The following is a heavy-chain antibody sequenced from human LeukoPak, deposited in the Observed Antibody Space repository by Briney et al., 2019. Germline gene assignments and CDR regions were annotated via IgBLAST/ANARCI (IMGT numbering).Heavy chain of an antibody. CDR2: MNPNSGNT. CDR3: ARGDYLSYDY. Sequence: ASVKVSCKASGYTFTISGISWVRQATGQGLEWMGWMNPNSGNTGYAQKFQGRVTMTRNTSISTAYMELSSLRSEDTAVYYCARGDYLSYDYWGQGTLVTVSS. V-gene: IGHV1-8*02. D-gene: IGHD4-11*01. J-gene: IGHJ4*02. CDR1: GYTFTISG.